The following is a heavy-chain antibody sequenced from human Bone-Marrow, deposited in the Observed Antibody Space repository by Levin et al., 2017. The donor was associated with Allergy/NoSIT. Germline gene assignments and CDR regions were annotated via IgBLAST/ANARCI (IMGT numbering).Heavy chain of an antibody. Sequence: RASVKVSCKASGGTFSSYAISWVRQAPGQGLEWMGGIIPIFGTANYAQKFQGRVTITADESTSTAYMELSSLRSEDTAVYYCARENPKTAYYDFWSGYYREYYFDYWGQGTLVTVSS. J-gene: IGHJ4*02. CDR3: ARENPKTAYYDFWSGYYREYYFDY. CDR1: GGTFSSYA. CDR2: IIPIFGTA. D-gene: IGHD3-3*01. V-gene: IGHV1-69*13.